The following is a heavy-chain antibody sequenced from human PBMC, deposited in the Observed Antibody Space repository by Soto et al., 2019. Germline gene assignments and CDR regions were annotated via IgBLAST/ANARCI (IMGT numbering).Heavy chain of an antibody. CDR1: GFTFSSYS. Sequence: EVQLVESGGGLVKPGGSLRLSCAASGFTFSSYSMNWVRQAPGKGLEWVSSISSSSSYIYYADSVKGRFTISRDNAKNSLYLQMNSLRAEDTAVDYCARGVFGRGGYCSGGSCYSGYYFDYWGQGTLVTVSS. CDR2: ISSSSSYI. V-gene: IGHV3-21*01. J-gene: IGHJ4*02. CDR3: ARGVFGRGGYCSGGSCYSGYYFDY. D-gene: IGHD2-15*01.